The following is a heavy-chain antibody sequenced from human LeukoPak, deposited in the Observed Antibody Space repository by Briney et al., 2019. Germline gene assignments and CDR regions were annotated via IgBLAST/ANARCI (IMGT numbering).Heavy chain of an antibody. CDR2: INHSGST. D-gene: IGHD6-19*01. CDR1: GGSFSGYY. V-gene: IGHV4-34*01. J-gene: IGHJ3*02. CDR3: ARGRGQWLIWKAFDI. Sequence: SETLSLTCAVYGGSFSGYYWSWIRQPPGTGLEWIGEINHSGSTNYNPSLKSRVTISVDTSNNQFSLKLSSVTAPDTAVYYCARGRGQWLIWKAFDICGQGTMVTVSS.